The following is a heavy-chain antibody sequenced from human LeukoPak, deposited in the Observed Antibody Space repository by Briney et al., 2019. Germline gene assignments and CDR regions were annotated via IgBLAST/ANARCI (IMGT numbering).Heavy chain of an antibody. CDR1: GFSFDTHG. CDR2: IGISSGNT. V-gene: IGHV3-48*04. J-gene: IGHJ4*02. Sequence: GGSLRLSCAASGFSFDTHGMHWVRQAPGKGLEWISYIGISSGNTKYADSVKGRFTVSGDNARNSLYLQMNSLRVEDTAVYYCARDHNYAFDNWGQGTLVTVSS. CDR3: ARDHNYAFDN. D-gene: IGHD1-1*01.